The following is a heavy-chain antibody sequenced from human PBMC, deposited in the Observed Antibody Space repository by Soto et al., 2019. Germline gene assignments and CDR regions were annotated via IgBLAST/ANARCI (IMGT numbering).Heavy chain of an antibody. Sequence: GASVKVSCKASGYTFTGYYMHWVRQAPGQGLEWMGWINPNSGGTNYAQKFQGWVTMTRDTSISTAYMELSSVTAADTAVYYCARELLFYDSDGFSWDDAFDIWGQGTMVTVSS. CDR1: GYTFTGYY. D-gene: IGHD3-22*01. J-gene: IGHJ3*02. CDR3: ARELLFYDSDGFSWDDAFDI. V-gene: IGHV1-2*04. CDR2: INPNSGGT.